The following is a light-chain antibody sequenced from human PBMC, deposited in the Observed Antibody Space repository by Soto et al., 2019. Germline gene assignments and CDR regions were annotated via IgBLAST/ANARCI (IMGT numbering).Light chain of an antibody. CDR3: QQSYRTPLT. J-gene: IGKJ4*01. CDR2: AAS. V-gene: IGKV1-39*01. Sequence: DIHMTESPSSLSASVGDRVTITCRASQSITTYLNWYQQKPGKAPKLLIYAASSLQSGVPSRFSGSGSGTDFTLTISSLQPEDFATYFCQQSYRTPLTFGGGTKVDI. CDR1: QSITTY.